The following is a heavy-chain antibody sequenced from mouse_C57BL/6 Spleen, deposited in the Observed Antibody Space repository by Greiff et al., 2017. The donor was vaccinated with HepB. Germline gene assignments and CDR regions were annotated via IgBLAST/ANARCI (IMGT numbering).Heavy chain of an antibody. CDR1: GFNIKDYY. J-gene: IGHJ2*01. CDR3: ARDAYYSNCDFDY. Sequence: VQLQQSGAELVKPGASVKLSCTASGFNIKDYYMHWVKQRTEQGLEWIGRIDPEDGETKYAPKFQGKATLTADTSTNTAYLQLSSLTSEYTAVYYYARDAYYSNCDFDYWGQGTTLTVSS. D-gene: IGHD2-5*01. CDR2: IDPEDGET. V-gene: IGHV14-2*01.